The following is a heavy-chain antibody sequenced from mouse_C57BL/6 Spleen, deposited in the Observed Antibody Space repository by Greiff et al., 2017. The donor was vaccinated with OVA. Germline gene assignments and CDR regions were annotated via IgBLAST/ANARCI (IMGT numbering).Heavy chain of an antibody. V-gene: IGHV5-17*01. D-gene: IGHD2-12*01. CDR3: ASLRRGDAMDY. J-gene: IGHJ4*01. CDR1: GFTFSDYG. Sequence: EVKLVESGGGLVKPGGSLKLSCAASGFTFSDYGMHWVRQAPEKGLEWVAYISSGSSTIYYAYTVKGRFTISRDNAKNTLFLQMTSLRSEDTAMYYCASLRRGDAMDYWGQGTSVTVSS. CDR2: ISSGSSTI.